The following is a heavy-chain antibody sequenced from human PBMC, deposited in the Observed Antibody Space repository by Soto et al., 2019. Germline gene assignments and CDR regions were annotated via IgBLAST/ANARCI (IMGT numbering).Heavy chain of an antibody. Sequence: VESVTISCEASAYSFTSYWIVWVPQMPGKRLEWMGLIYHGDSYIRYSPSFQGQVTIPSDKSISTAHLQWSSLKASDTAMYYCARNVRGLWTKVVTGFDYWGQGTMVTVSS. V-gene: IGHV5-51*01. J-gene: IGHJ4*02. CDR3: ARNVRGLWTKVVTGFDY. CDR1: AYSFTSYW. D-gene: IGHD2-15*01. CDR2: IYHGDSYI.